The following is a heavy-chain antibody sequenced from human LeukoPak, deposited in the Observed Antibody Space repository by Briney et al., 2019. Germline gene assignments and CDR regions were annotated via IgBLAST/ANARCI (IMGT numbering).Heavy chain of an antibody. D-gene: IGHD3-3*01. CDR2: IKDKIEGGTI. Sequence: GGPLRLSCAASGFTFNKAWMSWVRQAPGRGLEWVGRIKDKIEGGTIDYAAPVKGRFTISRDDSKNMLYLRMNSLRTEDTAVYYCTTDFWSDFSHFDYWGQGTVVTVSS. CDR1: GFTFNKAW. V-gene: IGHV3-15*01. CDR3: TTDFWSDFSHFDY. J-gene: IGHJ4*02.